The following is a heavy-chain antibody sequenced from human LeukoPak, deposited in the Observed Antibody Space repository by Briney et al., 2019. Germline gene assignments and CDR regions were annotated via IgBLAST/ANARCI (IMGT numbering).Heavy chain of an antibody. CDR3: ARGIPSGFYPPDC. CDR2: IETDGDEK. J-gene: IGHJ4*02. Sequence: PGGSLRLSCVASGFIFSDYWMSWVRQAPGMGLEWVANIETDGDEKNYVDSVKGRFTISRDNAKNSLYLQMNSLGDEDTAVYYCARGIPSGFYPPDCWGQGTLVTVSS. D-gene: IGHD5-12*01. CDR1: GFIFSDYW. V-gene: IGHV3-7*01.